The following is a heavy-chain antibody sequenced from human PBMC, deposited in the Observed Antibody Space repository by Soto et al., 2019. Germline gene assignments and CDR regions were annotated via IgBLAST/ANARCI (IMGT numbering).Heavy chain of an antibody. Sequence: GGSLRLSCAASGFTFSNYDMHWVRQAPGEGLGWVSGIGAASAKYYPVSVQGRFTVSRDNAKKSLYLQMNSLRAGDTAVYYCARGVLGPGDYYHGMDVWGQGPTLAVCS. CDR1: GFTFSNYD. J-gene: IGHJ6*02. CDR3: ARGVLGPGDYYHGMDV. V-gene: IGHV3-13*01. D-gene: IGHD7-27*01. CDR2: IGAASAK.